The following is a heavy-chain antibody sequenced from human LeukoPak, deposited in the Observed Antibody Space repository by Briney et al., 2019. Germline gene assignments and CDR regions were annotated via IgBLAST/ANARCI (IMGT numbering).Heavy chain of an antibody. V-gene: IGHV3-11*04. CDR1: GFTFSDYF. Sequence: PGGSLRLSCAGSGFTFSDYFLTWIRQAPGKGLEWVSGISASGTSIYYADSVKGRFTISRDNAKNSLFLQMNSLRADDTAVYYCMDSSSWNGYWGQGTLVTVSS. CDR2: ISASGTSI. D-gene: IGHD6-13*01. CDR3: MDSSSWNGY. J-gene: IGHJ4*02.